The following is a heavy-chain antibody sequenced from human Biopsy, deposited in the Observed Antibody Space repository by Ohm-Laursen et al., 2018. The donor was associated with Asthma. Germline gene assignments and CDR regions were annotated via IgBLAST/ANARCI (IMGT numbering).Heavy chain of an antibody. Sequence: SSVKVSCNASGYTFTSYSMHWVRQAPGQGLEWMGIINPSGGGTSYAQKFQGRVTMTRDTSTSTVYMELSSLRSEDTAVYYCARAGALIVGATMGYWGQGTLVTVSS. V-gene: IGHV1-46*01. CDR2: INPSGGGT. CDR3: ARAGALIVGATMGY. J-gene: IGHJ4*02. D-gene: IGHD1-26*01. CDR1: GYTFTSYS.